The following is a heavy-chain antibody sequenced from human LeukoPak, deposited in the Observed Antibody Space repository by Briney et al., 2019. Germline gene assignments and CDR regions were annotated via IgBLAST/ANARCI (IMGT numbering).Heavy chain of an antibody. V-gene: IGHV4-59*01. Sequence: SETLSLTCAVYGGSFSGYYWSWIRQPPGKGLEWIGYIYYGGSTNYNPSLKSRVTISVDTSKNQFSLKLSSVTAADTAVYYCARDPGSTSSSYNWFDPWGQGTLVTVSS. D-gene: IGHD2-2*01. CDR1: GGSFSGYY. J-gene: IGHJ5*02. CDR2: IYYGGST. CDR3: ARDPGSTSSSYNWFDP.